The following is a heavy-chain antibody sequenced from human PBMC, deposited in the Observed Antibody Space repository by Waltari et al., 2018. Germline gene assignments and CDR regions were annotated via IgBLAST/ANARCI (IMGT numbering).Heavy chain of an antibody. V-gene: IGHV2-5*01. J-gene: IGHJ4*02. D-gene: IGHD3-10*01. Sequence: QITMKESGPTLVIPTQTLTLTCTFSGFSLSTSGVGVGWIRQPPGKVLEWLALIYWNDVKRYSPSMKSRLTITKDTSKNQVVLTITNMDPMETATYYCAHVETMVPGVICPVFGYWGQGTLVTVSS. CDR3: AHVETMVPGVICPVFGY. CDR1: GFSLSTSGVG. CDR2: IYWNDVK.